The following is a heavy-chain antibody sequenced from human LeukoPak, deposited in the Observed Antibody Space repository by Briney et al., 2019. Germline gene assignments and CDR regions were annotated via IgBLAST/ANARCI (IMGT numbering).Heavy chain of an antibody. CDR3: AKDRGVIVVVNWFDP. CDR1: GFPFSSYW. V-gene: IGHV3-7*01. J-gene: IGHJ5*02. Sequence: QPGGSLRLSCVASGFPFSSYWMTWVRQAPGKGLEWVANIKQDGSKKSYVDSVKGRFTISRDNAKNSLYLQMNSLRAEDTAVYYCAKDRGVIVVVNWFDPWGQGTLVTVSS. D-gene: IGHD3-22*01. CDR2: IKQDGSKK.